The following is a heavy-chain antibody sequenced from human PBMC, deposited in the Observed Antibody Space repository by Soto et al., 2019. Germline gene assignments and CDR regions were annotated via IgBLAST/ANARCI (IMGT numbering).Heavy chain of an antibody. V-gene: IGHV4-39*01. CDR3: ARQVVAYCSGGSCYSPTRPWFDP. J-gene: IGHJ5*02. D-gene: IGHD2-15*01. CDR1: GGSISSSSYY. CDR2: IYYSGST. Sequence: PSETLSLTCTVSGGSISSSSYYWGWIRQPPGKGLEWIGSIYYSGSTYYNPSLKSRVTISVDTSKNQFSLKLNSVTAADTAVYYCARQVVAYCSGGSCYSPTRPWFDPWCQETLVTVSS.